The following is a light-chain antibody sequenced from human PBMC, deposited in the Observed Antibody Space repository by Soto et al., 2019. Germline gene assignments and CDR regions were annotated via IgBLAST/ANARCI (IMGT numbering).Light chain of an antibody. CDR3: HQYNNWPPWT. Sequence: EIVLTQSPGTLSVSPGERVTLSCRASQSVSTNLAWYQQKPGQAPRLLIYATSTRATGIPARFSGSGSGTEFTLTISSLQSEDFAVYYCHQYNNWPPWTFGQGTKVDIK. CDR2: ATS. CDR1: QSVSTN. V-gene: IGKV3-15*01. J-gene: IGKJ1*01.